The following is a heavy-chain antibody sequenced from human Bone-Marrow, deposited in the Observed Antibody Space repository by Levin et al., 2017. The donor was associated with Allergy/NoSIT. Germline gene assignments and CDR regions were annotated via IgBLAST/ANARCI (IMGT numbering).Heavy chain of an antibody. CDR3: ARVGPMFYGSGNYYYMDV. Sequence: GESLKISCAASGFTFSSYWMSWVRQAPGKGLEWVANIKQDGSEKYYVDSVKGRFTISRDNAKNSLYLQMNSLRAEDTAVYYCARVGPMFYGSGNYYYMDVWGKGTTVTVSS. J-gene: IGHJ6*03. CDR2: IKQDGSEK. V-gene: IGHV3-7*03. CDR1: GFTFSSYW. D-gene: IGHD3-10*01.